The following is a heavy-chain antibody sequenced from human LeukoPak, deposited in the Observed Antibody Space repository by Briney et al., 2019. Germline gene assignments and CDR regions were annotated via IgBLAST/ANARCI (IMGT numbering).Heavy chain of an antibody. V-gene: IGHV1-18*01. CDR3: ARHYDSSGYYYRPTFDY. D-gene: IGHD3-22*01. Sequence: ASVKVSRKASGYTFTSYGISWVRQAPGQGLEWMGWISAYNGNTNYAQKLQGRVTMTTDTSTSTAYMELRSLRSDDTAVYYCARHYDSSGYYYRPTFDYWGQGTLVTVSS. CDR1: GYTFTSYG. CDR2: ISAYNGNT. J-gene: IGHJ4*02.